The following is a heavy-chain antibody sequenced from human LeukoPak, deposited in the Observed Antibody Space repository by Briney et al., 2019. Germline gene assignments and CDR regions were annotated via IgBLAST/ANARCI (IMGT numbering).Heavy chain of an antibody. CDR3: AKGGSIALNNWFDP. Sequence: GGSLRLSCAASGFTFDDYAMHWVRQAPGKGLEWVSGISWNSVSIAYADSVKGRFTISRDNAKNSLYLQMNSLRAEDTALYYCAKGGSIALNNWFDPWGQGTLVTVSS. CDR2: ISWNSVSI. CDR1: GFTFDDYA. J-gene: IGHJ5*02. D-gene: IGHD6-6*01. V-gene: IGHV3-9*01.